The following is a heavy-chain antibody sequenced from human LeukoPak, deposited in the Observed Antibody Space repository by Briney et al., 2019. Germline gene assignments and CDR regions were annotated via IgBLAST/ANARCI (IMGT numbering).Heavy chain of an antibody. V-gene: IGHV3-74*01. J-gene: IGHJ4*02. CDR2: INPGGSST. CDR3: ARSNQADDY. Sequence: GGSLRLSCAASGYTFSTYWMHWVRQVPGKGLVWVSRINPGGSSTTYADSVKGRFTISRDNAKNTLYLQMNSLRAEDTAVYYCARSNQADDYWGQGTLVTVSS. D-gene: IGHD4-11*01. CDR1: GYTFSTYW.